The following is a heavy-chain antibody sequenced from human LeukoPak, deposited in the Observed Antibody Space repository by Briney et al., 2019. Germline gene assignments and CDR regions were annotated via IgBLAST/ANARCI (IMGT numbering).Heavy chain of an antibody. J-gene: IGHJ4*02. CDR1: GGSISSSSYY. CDR2: IYYSGST. Sequence: PSETLSLTCTVSGGSISSSSYYWGWIRQPPGKGLEWIGSIYYSGSTYYNPSLKSRVTISVDTSKNQFSLHLSSVTAADTAVYYCARLPYYDSSGSYFAYFDFWGQGTLVTVTS. CDR3: ARLPYYDSSGSYFAYFDF. V-gene: IGHV4-39*01. D-gene: IGHD3-22*01.